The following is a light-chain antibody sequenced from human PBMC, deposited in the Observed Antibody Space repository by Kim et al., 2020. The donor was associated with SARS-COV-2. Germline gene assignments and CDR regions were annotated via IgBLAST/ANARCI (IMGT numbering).Light chain of an antibody. CDR1: SSDVGGYNY. V-gene: IGLV2-8*01. Sequence: LTQPPSASGSPGQSVTISCTGTSSDVGGYNYVSWYQQHPGKAPKVMIYEVSKRPSGVPDRFSGSKSGNTASLAVSGLQAEDEADYYCSSYAGSNNYVFGTGTKVTVL. J-gene: IGLJ1*01. CDR3: SSYAGSNNYV. CDR2: EVS.